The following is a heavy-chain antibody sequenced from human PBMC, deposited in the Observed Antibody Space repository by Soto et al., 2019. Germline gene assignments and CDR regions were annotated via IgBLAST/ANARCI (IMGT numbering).Heavy chain of an antibody. CDR3: ARDRRGSGYYPIDY. CDR2: ISAYNGNT. J-gene: IGHJ4*02. V-gene: IGHV1-18*04. D-gene: IGHD3-22*01. CDR1: GYTFTSYG. Sequence: QVKLVQSGAEVKKPGASVKVSCKASGYTFTSYGISWMRQAPGQGLEWMGWISAYNGNTNYAQKLQGRVTMTTDTSTRTAYMELSSLRSDDTAVYYCARDRRGSGYYPIDYWGQGTLVTVSS.